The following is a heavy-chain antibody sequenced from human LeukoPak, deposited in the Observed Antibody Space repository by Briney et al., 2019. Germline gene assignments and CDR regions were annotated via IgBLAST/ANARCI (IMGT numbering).Heavy chain of an antibody. J-gene: IGHJ3*02. CDR1: GFTFINTW. D-gene: IGHD6-6*01. Sequence: GGSLRLSCAASGFTFINTWMNWVRQAPGKGLEWVSSISSSSSYIYYADSVKGRFTISRDNAKNSLYLQMNSLRAEDTAVYYCARDRGIAARPRRDAFDIWGQGTMVTVSS. CDR2: ISSSSSYI. CDR3: ARDRGIAARPRRDAFDI. V-gene: IGHV3-21*01.